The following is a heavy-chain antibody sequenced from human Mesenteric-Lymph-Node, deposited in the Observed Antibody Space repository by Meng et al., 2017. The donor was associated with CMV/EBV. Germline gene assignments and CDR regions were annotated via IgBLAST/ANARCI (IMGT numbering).Heavy chain of an antibody. CDR3: AKDQRAYSSGWYSPLIYFDS. CDR1: GFTFSSYA. D-gene: IGHD6-19*01. V-gene: IGHV3-23*03. J-gene: IGHJ4*02. Sequence: GGSLRLSCAASGFTFSSYAMSWVRQAPGKGLEWVSVIYSGGSSTYCADSVKGRFTISRDNSKNTLYLQLNSLRAEDTAVYYCAKDQRAYSSGWYSPLIYFDSWGQGTLVTVSS. CDR2: IYSGGSST.